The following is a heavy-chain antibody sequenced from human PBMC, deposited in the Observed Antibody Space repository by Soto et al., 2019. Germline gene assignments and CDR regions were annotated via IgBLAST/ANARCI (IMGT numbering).Heavy chain of an antibody. CDR2: IVVGSGAT. Sequence: PVEFPCKASGFTLSSSAIQWVRQTRDRRLEWIVWIVVGSGATNYAQQFLGRVTLTRDMATCTGYMELDNLSPEDAAYYCCAADGQAVGYGSLYHYYDGKGVWGQGTGVTVAS. J-gene: IGHJ6*02. CDR3: AADGQAVGYGSLYHYYDGKGV. CDR1: GFTLSSSA. V-gene: IGHV1-58*02. D-gene: IGHD3-10*01.